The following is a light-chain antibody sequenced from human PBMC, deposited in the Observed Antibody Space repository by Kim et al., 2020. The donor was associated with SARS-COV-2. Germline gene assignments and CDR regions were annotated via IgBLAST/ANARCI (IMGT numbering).Light chain of an antibody. CDR2: GAS. CDR1: QRVSTD. J-gene: IGKJ1*01. V-gene: IGKV3-15*01. Sequence: PGERPPRPCRSRQRVSTDLAGYQQKPGQAPRLLTYGASTRATGIPARFSGSGSGTEFTLTISSLQSEDFAVYYCQQYNNWPPWTFGQGTKVDIK. CDR3: QQYNNWPPWT.